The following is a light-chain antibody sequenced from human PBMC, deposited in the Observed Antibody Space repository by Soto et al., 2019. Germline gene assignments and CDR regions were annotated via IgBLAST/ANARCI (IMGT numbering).Light chain of an antibody. CDR3: QKYGSSLIN. CDR2: GAS. Sequence: VLPHSPATLSLSPFEICPLSLLASQSVSSSQLAWYQQKPGQAPRLLMYGASSRASGIPDRLSGSGSGTDFTLTISRLEPEDFAVYYCQKYGSSLINCGQGQRRAIK. V-gene: IGKV3-20*01. CDR1: QSVSSSQ. J-gene: IGKJ5*01.